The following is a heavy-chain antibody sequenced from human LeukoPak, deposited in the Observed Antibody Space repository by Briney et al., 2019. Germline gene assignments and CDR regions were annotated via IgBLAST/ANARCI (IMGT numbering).Heavy chain of an antibody. Sequence: PGGSLRLSCAASDFTFTSYSMNWVRQAPGKGLEWVSYISSHSSTIYYADSVTGRFTISRDNAKNSLYLQMNSLRAEDTAVYYCARGLERGYFDYWGQGTLVTVSS. V-gene: IGHV3-48*01. CDR3: ARGLERGYFDY. CDR2: ISSHSSTI. CDR1: DFTFTSYS. J-gene: IGHJ4*02. D-gene: IGHD1-1*01.